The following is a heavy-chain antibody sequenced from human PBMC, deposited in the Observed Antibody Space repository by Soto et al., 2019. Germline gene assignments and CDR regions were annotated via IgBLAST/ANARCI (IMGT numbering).Heavy chain of an antibody. V-gene: IGHV1-58*01. J-gene: IGHJ4*02. CDR1: GFTFTSSA. Sequence: SVKVSCKASGFTFTSSAVQWVRQARGQRLEWIGWIVVGSGNTNYAQKFQERVTITRDMSTSTAYMELSSLRSEDTAVYYCAAVTRGYSGSDYVDYWGQGTLVTVSS. D-gene: IGHD5-12*01. CDR3: AAVTRGYSGSDYVDY. CDR2: IVVGSGNT.